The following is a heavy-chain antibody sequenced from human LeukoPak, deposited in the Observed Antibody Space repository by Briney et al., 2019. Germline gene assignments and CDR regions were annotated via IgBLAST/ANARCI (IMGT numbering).Heavy chain of an antibody. Sequence: GRSLRLSCAASGFSFDDYAMYWVRQAPGKGLEWVSVIYSGGSTYYADSVKGRFTISRDNSKNTLYLQMNSLRAEDTAVYYCAKDSPYAYYGSGSYWDYWGQGTLVTVSS. J-gene: IGHJ4*02. V-gene: IGHV3-23*03. CDR3: AKDSPYAYYGSGSYWDY. CDR1: GFSFDDYA. CDR2: IYSGGST. D-gene: IGHD3-10*01.